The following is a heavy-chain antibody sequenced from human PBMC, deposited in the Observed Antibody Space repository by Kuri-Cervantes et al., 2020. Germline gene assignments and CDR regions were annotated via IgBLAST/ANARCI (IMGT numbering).Heavy chain of an antibody. CDR2: ISYDGSNK. J-gene: IGHJ5*02. Sequence: GESLKISCTASGFTFSSYGMHWVRQAPGKGLEWVAVISYDGSNKYYADSVKGRFTISRDNSKNTLYLQMNSLRAEDTAVYYCAKDWAWFDPWGQGTLVTVSS. CDR3: AKDWAWFDP. CDR1: GFTFSSYG. D-gene: IGHD7-27*01. V-gene: IGHV3-30*18.